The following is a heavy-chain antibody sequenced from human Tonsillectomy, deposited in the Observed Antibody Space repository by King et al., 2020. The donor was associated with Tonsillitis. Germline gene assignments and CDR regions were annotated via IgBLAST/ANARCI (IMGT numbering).Heavy chain of an antibody. CDR1: GYTFTDYY. Sequence: QLVQSGAEVKKPGASVKVSYKASGYTFTDYYMHWVRQAPGQGLEWMGWINPNSGDTKYAQKFQGRVTVTRDTSISTAYMELSRLRSDDTAVYYCARDQATVDYYDSSGYSSFDYWGQGTLVTVSS. CDR2: INPNSGDT. J-gene: IGHJ4*02. V-gene: IGHV1-2*02. D-gene: IGHD3-22*01. CDR3: ARDQATVDYYDSSGYSSFDY.